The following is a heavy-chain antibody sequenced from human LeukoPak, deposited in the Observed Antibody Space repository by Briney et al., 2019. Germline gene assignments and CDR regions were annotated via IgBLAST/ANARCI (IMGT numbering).Heavy chain of an antibody. CDR1: GGSISSGGYY. Sequence: SETLSLTCTVSGGSISSGGYYWSWIRQHPGKGLEWIGYIYYSGSTYYNPSLKSRVTISVDTSKNQFSLKLSSVTAADPAVYYCARSGMMFVYKDAFDIWGQGKMVTVPS. V-gene: IGHV4-31*03. CDR2: IYYSGST. D-gene: IGHD3-10*02. CDR3: ARSGMMFVYKDAFDI. J-gene: IGHJ3*02.